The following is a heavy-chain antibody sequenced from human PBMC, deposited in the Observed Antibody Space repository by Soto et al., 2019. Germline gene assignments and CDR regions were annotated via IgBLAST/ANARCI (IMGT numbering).Heavy chain of an antibody. D-gene: IGHD5-12*01. CDR3: ATWHLREHAYDI. CDR1: GLTVSGQKY. V-gene: IGHV3-53*01. Sequence: DVQLVESGGGLIQPGGSLRLSCVASGLTVSGQKYMAWVRQAPGKGPEWLSGVYDLDGTYSADSVRGRFTTPIDSSRTTVELQMRDLRPEDTALYFCATWHLREHAYDIWGQGTMGTGSS. CDR2: VYDLDGT. J-gene: IGHJ3*02.